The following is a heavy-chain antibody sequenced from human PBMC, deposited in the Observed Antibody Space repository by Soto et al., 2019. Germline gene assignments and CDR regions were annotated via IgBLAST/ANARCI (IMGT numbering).Heavy chain of an antibody. D-gene: IGHD2-21*02. CDR1: AFSLSTGGVG. CDR3: IQSRCGGDCLQSYASYYYYGMEV. V-gene: IGHV2-5*02. J-gene: IGHJ6*02. Sequence: QITLKESGPPLVKPTQTLTLTCTFSAFSLSTGGVGVGWIRQPPGKALEWLALIYWDDDKRYSPSLRSRLTITKDTSKNQVVLTINNMDPVDTATYYCIQSRCGGDCLQSYASYYYYGMEVWGQGTTVTVSS. CDR2: IYWDDDK.